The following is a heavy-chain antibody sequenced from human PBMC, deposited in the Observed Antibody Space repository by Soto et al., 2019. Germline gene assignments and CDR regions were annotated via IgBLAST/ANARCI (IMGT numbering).Heavy chain of an antibody. J-gene: IGHJ4*02. CDR3: ARTNYDYVWGSYRFDY. D-gene: IGHD3-16*02. V-gene: IGHV4-30-4*01. CDR1: GGSINSGDYY. CDR2: ISYSGTT. Sequence: PSETLSLTCTVSGGSINSGDYYWSWIRQPPGKGLEWIGYISYSGTTYYKPSLRSRITISLDTSKNQFSLRLASVTAADTAVYYCARTNYDYVWGSYRFDYWGQGTLVTSPQ.